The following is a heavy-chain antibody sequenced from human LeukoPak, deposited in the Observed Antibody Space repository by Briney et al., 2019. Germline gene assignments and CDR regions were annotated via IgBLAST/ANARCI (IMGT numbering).Heavy chain of an antibody. CDR1: GFSFSSYA. V-gene: IGHV3-20*04. CDR3: ASGGIYYGAAFDF. CDR2: INWNGGST. Sequence: GGSLRLSCATSGFSFSSYAMSWVRQAPGKGLEWVSGINWNGGSTGYADSVKGRFTISRDNAKNSLYLQMNSLRAEDTALYYCASGGIYYGAAFDFWGQGTLVTVSS. J-gene: IGHJ4*02. D-gene: IGHD1-26*01.